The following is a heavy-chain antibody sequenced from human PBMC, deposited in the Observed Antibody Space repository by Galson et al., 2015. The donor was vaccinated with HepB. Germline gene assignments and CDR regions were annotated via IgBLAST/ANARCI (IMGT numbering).Heavy chain of an antibody. CDR2: IPLDNGPI. V-gene: IGHV3-9*01. CDR3: ATDKGHLTAFNPIEF. J-gene: IGHJ3*01. D-gene: IGHD3-3*02. Sequence: SLRLSCAASGFAFDDYAMHWVRQSPGKGLEWVAGIPLDNGPIAYADSVKGRFTVSRDNAKNSLYLEMNSLRPEDTALYYCATDKGHLTAFNPIEFWGEGTLVSVSS. CDR1: GFAFDDYA.